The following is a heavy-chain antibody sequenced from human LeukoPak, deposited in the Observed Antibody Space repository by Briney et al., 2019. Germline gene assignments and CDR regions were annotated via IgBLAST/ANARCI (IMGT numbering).Heavy chain of an antibody. CDR2: ISAYDGNT. D-gene: IGHD3-10*01. V-gene: IGHV1-18*01. CDR3: ARDRGYGSGSYYND. CDR1: GYTFTSYG. J-gene: IGHJ4*02. Sequence: ASVKVSCKASGYTFTSYGISWVRQAPGQGLEWMGWISAYDGNTNYAQKLQGRVTMTTDTSTSTAYMELRSLRSDDTAVYYCARDRGYGSGSYYNDWGQGTLVTVSS.